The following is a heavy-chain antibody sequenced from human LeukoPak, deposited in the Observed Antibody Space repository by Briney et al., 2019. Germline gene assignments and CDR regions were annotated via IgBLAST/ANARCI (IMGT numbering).Heavy chain of an antibody. CDR3: AKEPSSREWALLYDDY. D-gene: IGHD1-26*01. Sequence: PGRSLRLSCAASGFTFDDYAMSWVRQAPGKGLEWVSAISGSGGSTYYADSVKGRFTISRDNSKNTLYLQMNSLRAEDTAVYYCAKEPSSREWALLYDDYWGQGTLVTVSS. CDR2: ISGSGGST. J-gene: IGHJ4*02. V-gene: IGHV3-23*01. CDR1: GFTFDDYA.